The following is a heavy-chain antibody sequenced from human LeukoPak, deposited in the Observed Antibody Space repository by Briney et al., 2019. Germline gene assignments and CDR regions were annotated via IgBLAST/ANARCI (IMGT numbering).Heavy chain of an antibody. V-gene: IGHV4-59*13. CDR2: TYDGGRG. CDR1: GGYISSSF. J-gene: IGHJ5*02. D-gene: IGHD4-17*01. CDR3: ARLWRPHDYDNWFDH. Sequence: PSETLSLTCTVSGGYISSSFWTWIRQAPGKGLELIGFTYDGGRGNYKPSLRSRVDISLDTSSNRYSLRLTSVTAAATGVYYCARLWRPHDYDNWFDHWGQGILVTVSS.